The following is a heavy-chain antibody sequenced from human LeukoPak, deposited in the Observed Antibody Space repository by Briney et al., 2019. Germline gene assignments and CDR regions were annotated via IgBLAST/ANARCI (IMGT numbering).Heavy chain of an antibody. J-gene: IGHJ4*02. CDR2: ISYDGSNK. Sequence: QPGRSLRLSCAASGFTFSNYGMHWVRQAPGKGLEWVAVISYDGSNKYYADSVKGRFTISRDNSKNTLYLQMNSLRAEDTAVYYCARDLRYSSGYWGQGTLVTVSS. V-gene: IGHV3-30*03. D-gene: IGHD6-19*01. CDR3: ARDLRYSSGY. CDR1: GFTFSNYG.